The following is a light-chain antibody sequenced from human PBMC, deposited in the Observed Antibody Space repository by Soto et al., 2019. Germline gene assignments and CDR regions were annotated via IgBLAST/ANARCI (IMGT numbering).Light chain of an antibody. Sequence: QAVVTQPPSVSGAPGQRVTISCTGSSSNIGAGYDVHWYQQLPGTAPKLLIYGNSNRPSGVPDRFSGSKSGTSASLAITGLQAEAEADYYCQSYDSSLSGHYVFGTGTKLTVL. V-gene: IGLV1-40*01. CDR2: GNS. CDR3: QSYDSSLSGHYV. CDR1: SSNIGAGYD. J-gene: IGLJ1*01.